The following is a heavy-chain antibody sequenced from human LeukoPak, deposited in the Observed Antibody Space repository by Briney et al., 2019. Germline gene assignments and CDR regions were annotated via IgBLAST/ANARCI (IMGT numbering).Heavy chain of an antibody. Sequence: SVKVSCKASGGTFISYAIMWVRQAPGQGLEWMGGIIPLFGTANYAQKFQGRVTITADESTSTAYMELRSMRSEATAVYYCARDANSGWYYHFDYWGQGTLVTVSS. CDR1: GGTFISYA. CDR3: ARDANSGWYYHFDY. CDR2: IIPLFGTA. J-gene: IGHJ4*02. D-gene: IGHD6-19*01. V-gene: IGHV1-69*13.